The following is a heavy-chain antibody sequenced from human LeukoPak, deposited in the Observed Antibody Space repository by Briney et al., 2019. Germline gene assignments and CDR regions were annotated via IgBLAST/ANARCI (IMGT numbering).Heavy chain of an antibody. Sequence: PGGSLRLSCAASGFTVSSNYMSWVRQAPGKGLVWVSRINSDGSSTSYADSVKGRFTISRDNAKNTLYLQMNSLRAEDTAVYYCARVSGDYVWGSYRYLDYWGQGTLVTVSS. CDR2: INSDGSST. CDR3: ARVSGDYVWGSYRYLDY. J-gene: IGHJ4*02. D-gene: IGHD3-16*02. CDR1: GFTVSSNY. V-gene: IGHV3-74*01.